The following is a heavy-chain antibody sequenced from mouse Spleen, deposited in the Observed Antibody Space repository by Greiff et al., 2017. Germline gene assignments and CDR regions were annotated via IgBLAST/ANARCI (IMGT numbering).Heavy chain of an antibody. V-gene: IGHV1-39*01. Sequence: EVKLVESGPELVKPGASVKISCKASGYSFTDYNMNWVKQSNGKSLEWIGVINPNYGTTSYNQKFKGKATLTVDQSSSTAYMQLTSLTSEDSAVYYCARLDPNWGAWFAYWGQGTLVTVSA. D-gene: IGHD4-1*01. CDR2: INPNYGTT. CDR1: GYSFTDYN. CDR3: ARLDPNWGAWFAY. J-gene: IGHJ3*01.